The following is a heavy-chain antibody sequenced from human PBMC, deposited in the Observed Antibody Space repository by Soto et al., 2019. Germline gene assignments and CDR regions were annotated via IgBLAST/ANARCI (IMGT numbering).Heavy chain of an antibody. CDR2: IYYSGST. Sequence: SETLSLTCTVSGGSISSYYGSWIRQPPGKGLEWIGYIYYSGSTNYNPSLKSRVTISVDTSKNQFSLKLSSVTAADTAVYYCARVYYDILTGYLDSFDIWGQGTMVTVTS. V-gene: IGHV4-59*01. CDR3: ARVYYDILTGYLDSFDI. J-gene: IGHJ3*02. D-gene: IGHD3-9*01. CDR1: GGSISSYY.